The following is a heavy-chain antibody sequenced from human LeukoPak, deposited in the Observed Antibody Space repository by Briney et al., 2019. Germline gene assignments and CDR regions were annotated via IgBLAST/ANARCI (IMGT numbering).Heavy chain of an antibody. J-gene: IGHJ4*02. Sequence: ASVNVSRKASGFTFTGYYMHWVRQAPGQGLEGMGWINPKSGGTNYPQKFQGRVTMNRDTSIRTAYMELSRLRSDDTAVYYCARVIGFGELSLGHWGQGTLVTVSS. V-gene: IGHV1-2*02. CDR3: ARVIGFGELSLGH. CDR1: GFTFTGYY. D-gene: IGHD3-10*01. CDR2: INPKSGGT.